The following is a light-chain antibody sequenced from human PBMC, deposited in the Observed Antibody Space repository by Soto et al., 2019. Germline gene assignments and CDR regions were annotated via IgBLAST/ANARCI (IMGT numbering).Light chain of an antibody. CDR1: HGVGSD. CDR2: DIF. V-gene: IGKV3D-15*01. CDR3: DPYNSWPLA. J-gene: IGKJ4*01. Sequence: RVMTRSPCTLSVPPGERSTVSFGASHGVGSDLAWCQQEPGQAPRLVIYDIFTRATGVPAKISGSGSGTEFCLTISSLQSGDFAVYFRDPYNSWPLAFSAGTKVDIK.